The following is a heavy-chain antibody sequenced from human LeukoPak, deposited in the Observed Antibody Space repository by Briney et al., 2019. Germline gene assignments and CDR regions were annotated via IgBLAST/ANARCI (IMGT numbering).Heavy chain of an antibody. CDR1: GFTFSSYS. D-gene: IGHD2-21*02. CDR2: ISSSSSYI. Sequence: PGGSLRLSCAASGFTFSSYSMNWVRQAPGKGLEWVSSISSSSSYIYYADSVKGRFTISRDNAKNSLYLQMNSLKTEDTAVYYCVTDLVTKGYFDCWGQGTLVTVSS. J-gene: IGHJ4*02. V-gene: IGHV3-21*03. CDR3: VTDLVTKGYFDC.